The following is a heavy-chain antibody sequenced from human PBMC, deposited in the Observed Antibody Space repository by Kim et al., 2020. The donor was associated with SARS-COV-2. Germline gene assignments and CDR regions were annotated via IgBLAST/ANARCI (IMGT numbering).Heavy chain of an antibody. CDR1: GFTFSSYG. V-gene: IGHV3-33*01. J-gene: IGHJ4*02. CDR3: ARDGATIAALGYFDY. CDR2: IWYDGSNK. D-gene: IGHD6-13*01. Sequence: GGSLRLSCAASGFTFSSYGMHWVRQAPGKGLEWVAVIWYDGSNKYYADSVKGRFTISRDNSKNTLYLQMNSLRAEDTAVYYCARDGATIAALGYFDYWGQGTLVTVSS.